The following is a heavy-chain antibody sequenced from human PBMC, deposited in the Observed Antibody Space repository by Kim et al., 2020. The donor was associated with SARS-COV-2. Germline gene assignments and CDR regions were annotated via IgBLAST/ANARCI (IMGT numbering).Heavy chain of an antibody. Sequence: SETLSLTCTVSGYSISSGYYWGWIRQPPGKGLEWIGSIYHSGSTYYNPSLKSRVTISVDTSKNQFSLKLSSVTAADTAVYYCARDASGSYQPFDYWGQGT. V-gene: IGHV4-38-2*02. J-gene: IGHJ4*02. CDR3: ARDASGSYQPFDY. D-gene: IGHD1-26*01. CDR1: GYSISSGYY. CDR2: IYHSGST.